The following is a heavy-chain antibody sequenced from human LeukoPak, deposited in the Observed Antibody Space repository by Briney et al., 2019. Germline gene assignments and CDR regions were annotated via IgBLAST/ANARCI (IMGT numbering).Heavy chain of an antibody. CDR3: ARGSEKGYSFDN. Sequence: PSETLSLTCTVSGGSLSSYYRSCIRKPPGRGLEYIGFIYYSGSTKYNPSLKSRVTISVDTSKNQFYLKLNSVTAADTAVYYCARGSEKGYSFDNWVQGTLVTVSS. CDR2: IYYSGST. V-gene: IGHV4-59*01. J-gene: IGHJ4*02. D-gene: IGHD4-11*01. CDR1: GGSLSSYY.